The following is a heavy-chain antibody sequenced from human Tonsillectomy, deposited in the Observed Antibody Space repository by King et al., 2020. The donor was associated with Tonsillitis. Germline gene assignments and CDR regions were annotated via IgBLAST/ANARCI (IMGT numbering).Heavy chain of an antibody. CDR2: IRSKTYGGTT. V-gene: IGHV3-49*04. D-gene: IGHD3-10*01. CDR3: TRDVVLLWFGEFLYGKCSP. J-gene: IGHJ5*02. CDR1: GFTFGDYA. Sequence: QLVQSGGGLVQPGRSLRLSCTASGFTFGDYAMSWVRQAPGEGPEWVGFIRSKTYGGTTEYAASVKGRFTISRDDSKSIAYLQMNSLKTEDTALYYCTRDVVLLWFGEFLYGKCSPWGQGPLVTVSS.